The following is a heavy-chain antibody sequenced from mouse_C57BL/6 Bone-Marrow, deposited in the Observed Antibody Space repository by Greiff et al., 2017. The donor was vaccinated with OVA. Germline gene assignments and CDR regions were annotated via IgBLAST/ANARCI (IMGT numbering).Heavy chain of an antibody. CDR3: ARREITTAYYYAMDY. CDR1: GFSLTSYA. Sequence: VKVEESGPGLVAPSQSLSITCTVSGFSLTSYAISWVRQPPGKGLEWLGVIWTGGGTNYNSALKSRLSISKDNSKSQVFLKMNSLQTDDTARYYCARREITTAYYYAMDYWGQGTSVTVSS. D-gene: IGHD1-2*01. J-gene: IGHJ4*01. V-gene: IGHV2-9-1*01. CDR2: IWTGGGT.